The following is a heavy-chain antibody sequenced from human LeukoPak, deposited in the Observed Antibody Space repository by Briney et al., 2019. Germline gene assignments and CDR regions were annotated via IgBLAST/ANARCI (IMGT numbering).Heavy chain of an antibody. CDR2: IYYSGST. CDR3: ARLSSIAPDFDY. J-gene: IGHJ4*02. D-gene: IGHD6-6*01. CDR1: GGSISSSSYY. V-gene: IGHV4-39*01. Sequence: SETLSLTCTVSGGSISSSSYYWGWIRQPPGKGLEWTGSIYYSGSTYYNPSLKSRVTISVDTSKNQFSLKLSSVTAADTAVYYCARLSSIAPDFDYWGQGTLVTVSS.